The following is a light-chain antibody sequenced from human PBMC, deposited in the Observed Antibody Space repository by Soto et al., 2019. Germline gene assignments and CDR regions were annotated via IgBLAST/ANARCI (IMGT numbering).Light chain of an antibody. CDR1: QSISSW. Sequence: DIQMTQSPSTLSASVGDRVTITCRASQSISSWLAWYQQKPGKAPKLLIYDASNLQSGVPSRFRGSGSGTDFTLTISSLQPEDFATYYCQKSYTTVTFGGGTKVDIK. J-gene: IGKJ4*01. V-gene: IGKV1-39*01. CDR3: QKSYTTVT. CDR2: DAS.